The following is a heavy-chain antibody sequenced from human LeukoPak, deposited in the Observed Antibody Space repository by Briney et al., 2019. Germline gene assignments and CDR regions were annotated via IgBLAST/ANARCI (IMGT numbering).Heavy chain of an antibody. CDR1: GGSISSYY. CDR3: ARAYCSSTSCYLGFDY. D-gene: IGHD2-2*01. Sequence: PSETLSLTCTVSGGSISSYYWSWIRQPAGKGLEWIGRIYTSGSTNYNPSLKSRVTMSVDTSKNQFSLKLSSVTAADTAVYYCARAYCSSTSCYLGFDYWGQGTLVTVSS. J-gene: IGHJ4*02. CDR2: IYTSGST. V-gene: IGHV4-4*07.